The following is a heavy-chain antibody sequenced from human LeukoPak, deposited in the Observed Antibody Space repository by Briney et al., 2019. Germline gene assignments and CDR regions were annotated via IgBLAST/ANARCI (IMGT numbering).Heavy chain of an antibody. Sequence: GESLKISCQASGYSFTTYWIGWVRQIPGKGLEWMGIISSGDSDTSYSPSFQGQVTISIDTSISTAYLQWSRLKASDTAMYYCTRLITMVRGVIHYYYGMDVWGKGTTVTVSS. CDR3: TRLITMVRGVIHYYYGMDV. J-gene: IGHJ6*04. CDR1: GYSFTTYW. D-gene: IGHD3-10*01. CDR2: ISSGDSDT. V-gene: IGHV5-51*01.